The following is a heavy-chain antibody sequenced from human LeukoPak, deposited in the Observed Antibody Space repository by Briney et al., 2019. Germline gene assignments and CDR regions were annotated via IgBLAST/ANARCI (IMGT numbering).Heavy chain of an antibody. Sequence: EASVKVSCKASGGTFSIYAISWVRQAPGQGLEWMGWISAYNGNTNYAQKLQGRVTMTTDTSTSTAYMELRSLRSDDTAVYYCARRSYYYYYMDVWGKGTTVTVSS. CDR1: GGTFSIYA. CDR3: ARRSYYYYYMDV. J-gene: IGHJ6*03. CDR2: ISAYNGNT. V-gene: IGHV1-18*01.